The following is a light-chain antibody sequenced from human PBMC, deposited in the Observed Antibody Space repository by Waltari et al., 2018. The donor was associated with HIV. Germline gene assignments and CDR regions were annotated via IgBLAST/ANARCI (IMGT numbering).Light chain of an antibody. CDR2: GNS. V-gene: IGLV1-40*01. Sequence: QSVLTQTPSVSGAPGQRVTISCTGSSSNIGAGYDVHWYQQLPGTAPNLLIYGNSNRPSGVPDRFSGSKSGTSASLAITGLQAEDEADYYCQSYDSSLSGSWVFGGGTKLTVL. CDR1: SSNIGAGYD. CDR3: QSYDSSLSGSWV. J-gene: IGLJ3*02.